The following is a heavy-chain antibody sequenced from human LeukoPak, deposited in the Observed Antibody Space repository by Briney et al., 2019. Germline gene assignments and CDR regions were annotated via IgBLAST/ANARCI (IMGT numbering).Heavy chain of an antibody. Sequence: PGGSLRLSCAASGFTFSGYGMHWVRQAPGKGLEWVAVIWYDGSNKYYADSAKGRFTISRDNSKNTLYLQMNSLRAEDTAVYYCAKRGSAEYFQHWGQGTLVTVSS. CDR2: IWYDGSNK. D-gene: IGHD3-16*01. V-gene: IGHV3-33*06. J-gene: IGHJ1*01. CDR3: AKRGSAEYFQH. CDR1: GFTFSGYG.